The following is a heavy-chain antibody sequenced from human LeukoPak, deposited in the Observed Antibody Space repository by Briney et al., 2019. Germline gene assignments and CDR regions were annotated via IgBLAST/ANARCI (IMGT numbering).Heavy chain of an antibody. D-gene: IGHD6-19*01. J-gene: IGHJ4*02. CDR1: GFAFSSYG. V-gene: IGHV3-33*01. Sequence: GGSLRLSCAASGFAFSSYGMHWVRQAPGKGLEWVAAIWYDGSNKYYADSVKGRFTISRDNSKNTLYLQMNSLRAEDTAVYYCARDRSHDLIAVAGYFDYWGQGTLVTVSS. CDR2: IWYDGSNK. CDR3: ARDRSHDLIAVAGYFDY.